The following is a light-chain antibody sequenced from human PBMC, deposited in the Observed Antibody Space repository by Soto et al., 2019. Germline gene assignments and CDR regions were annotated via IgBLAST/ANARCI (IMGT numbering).Light chain of an antibody. J-gene: IGLJ1*01. Sequence: QSVLTQPPSASGSPGQSVTISCTGSSSDVGAYNFVTWYQQHPGKAPKVILYEVSQRPSGVPDRFSGSKSGNTASLTVSGLQAEDEADYYCSSHAGTSSVFGTGTKLTVL. CDR2: EVS. CDR1: SSDVGAYNF. V-gene: IGLV2-8*01. CDR3: SSHAGTSSV.